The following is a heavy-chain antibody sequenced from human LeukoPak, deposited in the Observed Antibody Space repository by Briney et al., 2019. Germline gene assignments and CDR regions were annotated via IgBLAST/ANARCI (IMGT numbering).Heavy chain of an antibody. CDR1: GYTFTSYG. CDR2: ISAYNGNT. Sequence: ASVKVSCKASGYTFTSYGISWVRQAPGQGLEWMGWISAYNGNTNYAQKLQGRVTMTTDTSTSTAYMELRSLISDDTAVYYCARMSVLVTAEDYWGQGTLVTVSS. V-gene: IGHV1-18*01. CDR3: ARMSVLVTAEDY. D-gene: IGHD2-21*02. J-gene: IGHJ4*02.